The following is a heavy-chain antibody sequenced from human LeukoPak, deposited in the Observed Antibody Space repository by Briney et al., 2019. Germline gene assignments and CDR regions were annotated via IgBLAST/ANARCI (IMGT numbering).Heavy chain of an antibody. CDR1: GGSINSNTYY. Sequence: SETLSLTCTVSGGSINSNTYYRGWIRQPPGKGLEWIGSIYYSGSTYYNPSLKSRVTISVDTSKNQFSLKLSSVTAADTAVYYCARGYCTNAVCSLGPTQAWGQGTLVTVSS. V-gene: IGHV4-39*07. CDR3: ARGYCTNAVCSLGPTQA. J-gene: IGHJ4*02. D-gene: IGHD2-8*01. CDR2: IYYSGST.